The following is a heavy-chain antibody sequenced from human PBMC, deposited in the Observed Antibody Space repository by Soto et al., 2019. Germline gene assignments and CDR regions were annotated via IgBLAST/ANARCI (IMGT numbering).Heavy chain of an antibody. D-gene: IGHD1-26*01. CDR1: GFNFINYA. J-gene: IGHJ4*02. CDR2: ISDSADNT. Sequence: EVQLLESGGGLVQPGESLRLSCAASGFNFINYAMAWVRQAPGKGLEWLAAISDSADNTYYAGPVKGRFSISRDNSKNTLYLQMNSLSADDTAVYYCAKEEAGASDYWGQGTLVTVSS. CDR3: AKEEAGASDY. V-gene: IGHV3-23*01.